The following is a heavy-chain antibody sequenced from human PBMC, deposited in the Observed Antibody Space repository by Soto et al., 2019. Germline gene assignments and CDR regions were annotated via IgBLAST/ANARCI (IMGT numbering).Heavy chain of an antibody. CDR2: IKPDGSEK. V-gene: IGHV3-7*04. Sequence: PGGSLRLSCAASGFTFSSHWMSWVRQAPGKGLEWVANIKPDGSEKWYVDSVKGRFTISRDNAKNSLYLQMNSLRAEDTAAYYCARGDYYDSSGPFSDAFDIWGQGTMVTVSS. J-gene: IGHJ3*02. CDR3: ARGDYYDSSGPFSDAFDI. CDR1: GFTFSSHW. D-gene: IGHD3-22*01.